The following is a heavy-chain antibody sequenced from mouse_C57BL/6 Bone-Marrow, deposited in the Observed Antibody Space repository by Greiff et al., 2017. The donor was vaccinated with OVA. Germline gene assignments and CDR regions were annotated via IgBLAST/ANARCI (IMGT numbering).Heavy chain of an antibody. V-gene: IGHV1-81*01. CDR1: GYTFTSYG. J-gene: IGHJ1*03. Sequence: VKLVESGAELARPGASVKLSCKASGYTFTSYGISWVKQRTGQGLEWIGEIYPRSGNTYYNEKFKGKATLTADKSSSTAYMELRSLTSEDSAVDVCAAGYYDYWYFDVWGTGTTVTVSS. CDR2: IYPRSGNT. D-gene: IGHD2-4*01. CDR3: AAGYYDYWYFDV.